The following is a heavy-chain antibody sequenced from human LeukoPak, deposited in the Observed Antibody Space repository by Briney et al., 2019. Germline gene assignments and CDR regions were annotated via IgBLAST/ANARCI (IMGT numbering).Heavy chain of an antibody. J-gene: IGHJ3*02. Sequence: SVKVSCKASGGTFSSYAISWVRQAPGQGLEWMGRIIPILGTANYAQKFQGRVTITTDESTSTAYMELSSLRSEDTAVYYCARDGGLGAFDIWGQGTMVTVSS. V-gene: IGHV1-69*11. CDR1: GGTFSSYA. CDR2: IIPILGTA. CDR3: ARDGGLGAFDI. D-gene: IGHD3-16*01.